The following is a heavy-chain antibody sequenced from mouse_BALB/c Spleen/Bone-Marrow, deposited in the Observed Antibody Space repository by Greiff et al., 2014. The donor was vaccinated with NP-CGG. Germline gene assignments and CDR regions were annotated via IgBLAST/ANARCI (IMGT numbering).Heavy chain of an antibody. J-gene: IGHJ1*01. CDR3: ARTTAWYFDV. D-gene: IGHD1-2*01. CDR2: IYPGDGST. CDR1: GYTFTSYY. V-gene: IGHV1S56*01. Sequence: VQLQQSGPELVKPGVSVKMSCKASGYTFTSYYIHWVKQRPGQGLEWIGWIYPGDGSTKYNEKFKGKTTLTADKSSSTAYMLLSSLTSEDSAIYFCARTTAWYFDVWGAGTTVTVSS.